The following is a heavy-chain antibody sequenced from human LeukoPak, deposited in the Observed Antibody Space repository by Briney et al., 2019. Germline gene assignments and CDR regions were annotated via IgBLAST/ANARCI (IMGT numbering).Heavy chain of an antibody. Sequence: SVKVSCKASGGTFSSYAISWVRQAPGQGLEWMGRIIPILGIANYAQKFQGRVTITADKSTSTAYMELSSLRSEDTAVYYCARDARTYDSSGYSLDYWGQGTLVTVSS. CDR2: IIPILGIA. CDR3: ARDARTYDSSGYSLDY. J-gene: IGHJ4*02. D-gene: IGHD3-22*01. V-gene: IGHV1-69*04. CDR1: GGTFSSYA.